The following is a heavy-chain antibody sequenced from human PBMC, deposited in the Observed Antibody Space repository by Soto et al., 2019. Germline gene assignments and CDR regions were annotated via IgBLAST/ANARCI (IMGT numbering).Heavy chain of an antibody. CDR1: GFTFSSSW. CDR2: INQDGTDI. D-gene: IGHD1-7*01. Sequence: EVQLVESGGGLVQPGGSLRLSCAASGFTFSSSWMSWVHQAPGEGLEWVAHINQDGTDIYYVESVKGRFTISRDNAKSSVYLQMNSLRAEDTAVYYCSAGTTWWGQGALVTVSS. V-gene: IGHV3-7*01. J-gene: IGHJ4*02. CDR3: SAGTTW.